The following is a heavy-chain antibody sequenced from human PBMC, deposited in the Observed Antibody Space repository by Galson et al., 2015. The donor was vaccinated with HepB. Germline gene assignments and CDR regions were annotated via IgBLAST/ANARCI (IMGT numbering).Heavy chain of an antibody. CDR3: ARGPSHTGYSSGWPGKGFRN. CDR1: GGSFSGYY. Sequence: SETLSLTCAVYGGSFSGYYWSWIRQPPGKGLEWIGEINHSGSTNYNPSLKSRVTISVDTSKNQFSLKLSSVTAADTAVYYCARGPSHTGYSSGWPGKGFRNWGQGTLVTVSS. V-gene: IGHV4-34*01. D-gene: IGHD6-19*01. CDR2: INHSGST. J-gene: IGHJ4*02.